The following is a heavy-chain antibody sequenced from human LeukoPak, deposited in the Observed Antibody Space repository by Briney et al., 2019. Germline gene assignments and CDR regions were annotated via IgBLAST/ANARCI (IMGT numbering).Heavy chain of an antibody. CDR1: GGSISSYY. CDR3: ARDHFWSGYYGDYYYYMDV. D-gene: IGHD3-3*02. V-gene: IGHV4-59*01. J-gene: IGHJ6*03. CDR2: IYYSGST. Sequence: PSETLSLTCTVSGGSISSYYWSWIRQPPGKGLEWVGDIYYSGSTNYNPSLKSRVTISVDTSKNQISLKLSSVTAADTAVYYCARDHFWSGYYGDYYYYMDVWGKGTTVTVSS.